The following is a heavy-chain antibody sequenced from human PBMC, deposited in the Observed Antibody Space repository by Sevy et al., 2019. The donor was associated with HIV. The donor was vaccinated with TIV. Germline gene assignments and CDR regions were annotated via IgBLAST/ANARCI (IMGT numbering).Heavy chain of an antibody. Sequence: GGCLRLSCAASGFTFSTYDMHWVRQAPGKGLEWVAIISHDGSYRYYADSVRGRFSMSRDSSKNTLYLQMSGLSIEDTAVNYCAKNRPPGGSYFSRHGMDVWGRGTTVTVSS. CDR1: GFTFSTYD. D-gene: IGHD3-16*01. CDR3: AKNRPPGGSYFSRHGMDV. J-gene: IGHJ6*02. CDR2: ISHDGSYR. V-gene: IGHV3-30*18.